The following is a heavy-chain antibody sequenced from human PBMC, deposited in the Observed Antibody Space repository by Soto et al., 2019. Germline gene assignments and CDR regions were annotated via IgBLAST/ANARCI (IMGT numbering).Heavy chain of an antibody. CDR1: GYSFTSYW. CDR2: IDPSDSYT. J-gene: IGHJ4*02. V-gene: IGHV5-10-1*01. CDR3: AREGLPLWFPDY. Sequence: SLKISCKGSGYSFTSYWISWVRQMPGKGLEWMGRIDPSDSYTNYSPSFQGHVTISADKSISTAYLQWSSLKASDTAMYYCAREGLPLWFPDYWGQGTLVTVSS. D-gene: IGHD3-10*01.